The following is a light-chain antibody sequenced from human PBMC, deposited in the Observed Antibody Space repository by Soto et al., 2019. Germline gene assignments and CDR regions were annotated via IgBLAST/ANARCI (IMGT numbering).Light chain of an antibody. Sequence: SYVLTQPPSVSVAPGKTARITCGGNTIGGKSVHWYQQKPGQAPVLVIYYDGDRPLGIPERFSGSTSGNTATLTISRVEAGDEADYYCQVWDDSDDPPYVFGTGTKVTVL. CDR3: QVWDDSDDPPYV. CDR2: YDG. J-gene: IGLJ1*01. V-gene: IGLV3-21*04. CDR1: TIGGKS.